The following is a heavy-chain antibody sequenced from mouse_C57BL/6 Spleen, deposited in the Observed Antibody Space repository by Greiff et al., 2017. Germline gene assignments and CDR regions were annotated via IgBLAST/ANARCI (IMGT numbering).Heavy chain of an antibody. J-gene: IGHJ2*01. CDR3: ASPYYYGSRAPYFDY. Sequence: EVQLQQSGPELVKPGASVKISCKASGYTFTDYYMNWVKQSHGKSLEWIGDINPNNGGTSYNQKFKGKATLTVDKSSSTAYMELRSLTSEDSAVXYCASPYYYGSRAPYFDYWGQGTTLTVSS. CDR1: GYTFTDYY. D-gene: IGHD1-1*01. CDR2: INPNNGGT. V-gene: IGHV1-26*01.